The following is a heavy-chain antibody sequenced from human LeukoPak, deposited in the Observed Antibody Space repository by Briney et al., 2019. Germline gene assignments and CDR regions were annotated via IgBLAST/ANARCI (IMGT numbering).Heavy chain of an antibody. Sequence: PWGSLRLSCAASEFIFNRSWMNWVRQAPGKGLEWVANMDPSGSHKRYVDSVKGRFTISKDNPGTSLYLDMYGLRAEDTAIYYCAIWTSGNYWGQGTLVTVSS. CDR2: MDPSGSHK. D-gene: IGHD1-1*01. CDR3: AIWTSGNY. V-gene: IGHV3-7*01. J-gene: IGHJ4*02. CDR1: EFIFNRSW.